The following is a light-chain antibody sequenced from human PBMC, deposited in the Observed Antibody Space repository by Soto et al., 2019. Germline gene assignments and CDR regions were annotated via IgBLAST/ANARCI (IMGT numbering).Light chain of an antibody. Sequence: DIQMTQSPSSLSASVGDRVTITCRASQSISSYLNWYQQKPGKAPKLLIYSASSRATGIPDRFSGSGSGTDFTLTISRLEPEDFAVYYCHHFGSLPETFGQGTNVE. CDR3: HHFGSLPET. J-gene: IGKJ1*01. CDR1: QSISSY. V-gene: IGKV1-39*01. CDR2: SAS.